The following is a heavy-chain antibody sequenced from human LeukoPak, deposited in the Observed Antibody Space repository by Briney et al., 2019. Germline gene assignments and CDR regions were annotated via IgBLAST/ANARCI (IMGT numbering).Heavy chain of an antibody. D-gene: IGHD3-22*01. CDR3: ASSRRMIVDAFDI. CDR2: IYYSGST. CDR1: GGSISSYY. V-gene: IGHV4-59*06. Sequence: PSETLSLTCTVSGGSISSYYWSWIRQHPGKGLEWIGYIYYSGSTYYNPSLKSRVTISVDTSKNQFSLKLSSVTAADTAVYYCASSRRMIVDAFDIWGQGTMVTVSS. J-gene: IGHJ3*02.